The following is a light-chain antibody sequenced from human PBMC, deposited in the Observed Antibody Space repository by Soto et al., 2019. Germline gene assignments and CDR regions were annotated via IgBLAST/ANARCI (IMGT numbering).Light chain of an antibody. CDR2: DAS. CDR3: QQYNSGWT. J-gene: IGKJ1*01. CDR1: QRLNTR. V-gene: IGKV1-5*01. Sequence: HITQPPPSLSASVGDRVTLTSPPSQRLNTRLAWYQQRPGKAPKLLIYDASTLESGVPSRLSGGGSGTEFSLTLSSLQPDDSGTSYCQQYNSGWTFGQATTLDI.